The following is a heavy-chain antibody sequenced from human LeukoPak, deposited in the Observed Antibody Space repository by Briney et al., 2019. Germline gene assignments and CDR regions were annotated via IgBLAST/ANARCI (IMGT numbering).Heavy chain of an antibody. D-gene: IGHD6-19*01. V-gene: IGHV4-61*05. CDR3: ARGQQWLVNLHDAFDI. J-gene: IGHJ3*02. Sequence: NPSETLSLTCSVSGDSISSSSSSYYWGWIRQPPGKGLEWIGYIYYSGSTNYNPSLKSRVTISVDTSKNQFSLKLSSVTAADTAVYYCARGQQWLVNLHDAFDIWGQGTMVTVSS. CDR1: GDSISSSSSSYY. CDR2: IYYSGST.